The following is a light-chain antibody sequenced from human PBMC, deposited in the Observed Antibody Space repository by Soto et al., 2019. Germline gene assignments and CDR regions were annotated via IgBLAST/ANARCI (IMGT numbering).Light chain of an antibody. CDR3: QQTHGNPT. Sequence: DIELTQSPASLSASLGDKITITCRASQNIGTTLNWYQLRPGKAPKLLIYVTSTLQTGVPSRFSGSGSGSDFTLTINNLQPEDFATYSCQQTHGNPTFGQGTKVDIK. CDR1: QNIGTT. J-gene: IGKJ1*01. CDR2: VTS. V-gene: IGKV1-39*01.